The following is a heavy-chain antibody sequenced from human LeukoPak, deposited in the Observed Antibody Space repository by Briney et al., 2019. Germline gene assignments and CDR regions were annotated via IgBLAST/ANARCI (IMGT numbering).Heavy chain of an antibody. J-gene: IGHJ4*02. CDR3: TPVMVEDRGF. V-gene: IGHV3-15*01. Sequence: GGSLRLSCAASGFSFSSYEMNWVRQAPGKGPEWVGRIKSNNDGGTTDYASPVEGRFIISRDDSKNTIYLQMNGLIIDDTAIYYCTPVMVEDRGFWGQGTLVTVSS. CDR1: GFSFSSYE. D-gene: IGHD2-21*01. CDR2: IKSNNDGGTT.